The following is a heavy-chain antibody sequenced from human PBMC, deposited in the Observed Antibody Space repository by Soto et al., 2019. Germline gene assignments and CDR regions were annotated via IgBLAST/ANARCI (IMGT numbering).Heavy chain of an antibody. D-gene: IGHD2-15*01. J-gene: IGHJ5*02. CDR3: AGVPAASSWFDP. V-gene: IGHV4-59*01. CDR2: VYYSGST. Sequence: PSETLSLTCTVSGGSIFSSYWTWIRQPPGKGLEWIGNVYYSGSTNYNPSLKSRITISVDTSKNQFSLNLSSVTAADTAVYYCAGVPAASSWFDPWGQGTLVTVS. CDR1: GGSIFSSY.